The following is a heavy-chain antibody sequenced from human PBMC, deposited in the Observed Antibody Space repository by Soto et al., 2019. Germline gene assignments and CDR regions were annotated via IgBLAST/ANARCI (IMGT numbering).Heavy chain of an antibody. CDR3: ARDPSNSGFYRGTRYYYYGMDF. CDR1: GYTFTSYG. V-gene: IGHV1-18*01. D-gene: IGHD5-12*01. Sequence: ASVKVSCKASGYTFTSYGISWVRQAPGQGLEWMGWISAYNGNTNYAQKLQGRVTMTTDTSTSTAYMELRSLRSDDTAVYYCARDPSNSGFYRGTRYYYYGMDFWGQGSTVTVS. CDR2: ISAYNGNT. J-gene: IGHJ6*02.